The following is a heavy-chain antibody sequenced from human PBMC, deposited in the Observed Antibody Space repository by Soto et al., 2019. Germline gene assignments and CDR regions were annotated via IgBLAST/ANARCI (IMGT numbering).Heavy chain of an antibody. CDR2: INPTTTTT. CDR3: ARDLYSTSWYVRAFDM. V-gene: IGHV1-46*03. D-gene: IGHD6-13*01. Sequence: ASVKVSCKASENTFSTYSLHWVRQAPGQGLEWMGVINPTTTTTTDAQKFQGRVTMTRDTSTSTVFLELSSLRSGDTAVYFCARDLYSTSWYVRAFDMWGHGTMVTVSS. CDR1: ENTFSTYS. J-gene: IGHJ3*02.